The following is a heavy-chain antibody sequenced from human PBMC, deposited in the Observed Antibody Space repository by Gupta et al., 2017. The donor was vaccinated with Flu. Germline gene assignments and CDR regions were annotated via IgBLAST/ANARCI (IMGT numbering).Heavy chain of an antibody. Sequence: QVQLQQWGAGLLKPSETLSLTCAVYGGSFSGYYWSWIRQPPGKGLEWIGEINHSGSTNYNPSLKSRVTISVDTSKNQFSLKLSSVTAADTAVYYCARGRRSRGITMIVVVTPHFDYWGQGTLVTVSS. D-gene: IGHD3-22*01. V-gene: IGHV4-34*01. J-gene: IGHJ4*02. CDR1: GGSFSGYY. CDR2: INHSGST. CDR3: ARGRRSRGITMIVVVTPHFDY.